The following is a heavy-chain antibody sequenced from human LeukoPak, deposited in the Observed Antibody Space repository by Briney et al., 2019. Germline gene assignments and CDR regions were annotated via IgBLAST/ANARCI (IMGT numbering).Heavy chain of an antibody. CDR1: GGSISSSSYY. Sequence: PSETLSLTCTVSGGSISSSSYYWGWIRQPPGKGLEWIGSIYYSGSTYYNPSLKSRVTISVDTSKNQFSLKLSSVTAADTAVYYCARETRDSSGYCNGDFFDYWGQGTLVTVSS. V-gene: IGHV4-39*07. CDR2: IYYSGST. CDR3: ARETRDSSGYCNGDFFDY. D-gene: IGHD3-22*01. J-gene: IGHJ4*02.